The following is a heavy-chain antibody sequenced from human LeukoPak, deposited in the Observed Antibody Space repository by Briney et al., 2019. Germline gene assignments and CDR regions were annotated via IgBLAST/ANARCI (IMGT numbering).Heavy chain of an antibody. J-gene: IGHJ3*02. V-gene: IGHV4-61*01. Sequence: SETLSLTCTVSGGSVSSGSYYWSWIRQPPGKGLEWIGYIYYSGSTNYNPSLKSRVTISVDTSKNQFSLKLSSVTAADTAVYYCAREDGYCSGGSWYSLIAAFDIWGQGTMVTVSS. D-gene: IGHD2-15*01. CDR3: AREDGYCSGGSWYSLIAAFDI. CDR1: GGSVSSGSYY. CDR2: IYYSGST.